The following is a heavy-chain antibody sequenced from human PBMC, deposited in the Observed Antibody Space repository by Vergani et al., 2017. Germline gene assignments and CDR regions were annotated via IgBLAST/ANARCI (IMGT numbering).Heavy chain of an antibody. D-gene: IGHD3-10*01. CDR2: INHSGST. Sequence: QVQLQQWGAGLLKPSETLSLTCAVYGGSFSGHYWSWIRQPPGKGLEWIGEINHSGSTNYNPSLKSRVTISVDTSKNQVSLKLSSVTAADTAVYYCARRGGGYYYYYGMDVWGQXP. V-gene: IGHV4-34*01. J-gene: IGHJ6*02. CDR3: ARRGGGYYYYYGMDV. CDR1: GGSFSGHY.